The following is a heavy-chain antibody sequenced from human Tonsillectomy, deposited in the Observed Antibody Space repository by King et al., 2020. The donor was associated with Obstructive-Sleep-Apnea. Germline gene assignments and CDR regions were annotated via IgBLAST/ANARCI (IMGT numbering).Heavy chain of an antibody. CDR1: GGTFSSYA. J-gene: IGHJ2*01. CDR2: IIPIFGTA. Sequence: MQLVQSGAEVKKPGSSVKVSCKASGGTFSSYAISWVRQAPGQGLEWMGGIIPIFGTANYAQKFQGRVTITADESTSTADMELSSLRSEDTAVYYCARDSDDSGNSEWYFDLWGRGTLVTVSS. V-gene: IGHV1-69*01. CDR3: ARDSDDSGNSEWYFDL. D-gene: IGHD4-23*01.